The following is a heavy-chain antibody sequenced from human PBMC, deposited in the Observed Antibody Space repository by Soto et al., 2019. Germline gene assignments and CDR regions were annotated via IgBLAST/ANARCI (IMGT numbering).Heavy chain of an antibody. D-gene: IGHD1-7*01. Sequence: SETLSLTCTVSGGSISSYYWSWIRQPPGKGLEWIGYIFYFGSTNYNPSLKSRVTLSIDTSKNQLSLKLSSVTAADTAVYYCARVEELELLDRWFDPWGQGTLVTVS. J-gene: IGHJ5*02. V-gene: IGHV4-59*08. CDR1: GGSISSYY. CDR2: IFYFGST. CDR3: ARVEELELLDRWFDP.